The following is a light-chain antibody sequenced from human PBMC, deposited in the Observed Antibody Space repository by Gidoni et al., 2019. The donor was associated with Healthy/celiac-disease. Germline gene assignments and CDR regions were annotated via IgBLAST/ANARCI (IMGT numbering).Light chain of an antibody. Sequence: DIQLTQSPSSLSASVGDRVTITCRASQSISSYVNWYQQKPGKAPKLLIYAASRMQSGVPSRFRGSGSGTDFTLTISSLQPEDFATYYCQQSYSTPWTFGQGTKVEIK. CDR1: QSISSY. CDR3: QQSYSTPWT. V-gene: IGKV1-39*01. CDR2: AAS. J-gene: IGKJ1*01.